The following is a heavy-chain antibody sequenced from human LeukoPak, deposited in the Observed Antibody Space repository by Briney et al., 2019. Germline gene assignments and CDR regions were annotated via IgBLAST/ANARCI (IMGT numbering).Heavy chain of an antibody. CDR3: ARDDPIAVAGENDY. CDR2: ISAYNGNT. Sequence: ASVKVSCKASGYTFTSYGISWVRQAPGQGLEWMGWISAYNGNTNYAQKLQGRVTMTTDTSTSTAYMELRSLRSDDTAVYYCARDDPIAVAGENDYWGQGTLVTVYS. CDR1: GYTFTSYG. V-gene: IGHV1-18*01. J-gene: IGHJ4*02. D-gene: IGHD6-19*01.